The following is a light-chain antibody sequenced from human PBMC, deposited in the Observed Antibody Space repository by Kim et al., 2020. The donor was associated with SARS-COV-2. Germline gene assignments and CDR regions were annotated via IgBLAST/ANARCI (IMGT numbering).Light chain of an antibody. J-gene: IGKJ1*01. CDR3: QQRSNWPLWT. Sequence: LSPGERATVSGRASQSVTYLAWYQHKPGQAPRLLIYDTSNRATGIPARFSGGTSGTDFTLTISSLQPEDSAVYYCQQRSNWPLWTFGQGTKVDIK. CDR1: QSVTY. CDR2: DTS. V-gene: IGKV3-11*01.